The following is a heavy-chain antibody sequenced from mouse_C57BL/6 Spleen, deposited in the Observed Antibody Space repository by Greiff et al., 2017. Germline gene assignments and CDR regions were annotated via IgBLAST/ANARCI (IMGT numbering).Heavy chain of an antibody. CDR3: ARYNVRYGSRRDY. CDR1: GYTFTDYN. CDR2: INPNNGGT. J-gene: IGHJ2*01. D-gene: IGHD1-1*01. V-gene: IGHV1-22*01. Sequence: VQLQQSGPELAKPGASVKMSCKASGYTFTDYNMHWVKQSPGKSLEWIGYINPNNGGTSYNQKFKGKATLTVNKSSSTAYMELSSLTSEDSAVDYGARYNVRYGSRRDYWGQGTTLTVSS.